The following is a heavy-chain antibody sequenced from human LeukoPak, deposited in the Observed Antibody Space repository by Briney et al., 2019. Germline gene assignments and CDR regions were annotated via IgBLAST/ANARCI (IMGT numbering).Heavy chain of an antibody. D-gene: IGHD1-1*01. Sequence: GASVTVSFTPSGDTFTANYLHWVRQAPGQGLEWLGWINLNTGYTKYAQKFQGRVTMTRDTSTSSAFMELSRLRSDDTAVYFCAEDVGRTGTNCFDPWGQGTLVTVSS. CDR3: AEDVGRTGTNCFDP. CDR2: INLNTGYT. V-gene: IGHV1-2*02. J-gene: IGHJ5*02. CDR1: GDTFTANY.